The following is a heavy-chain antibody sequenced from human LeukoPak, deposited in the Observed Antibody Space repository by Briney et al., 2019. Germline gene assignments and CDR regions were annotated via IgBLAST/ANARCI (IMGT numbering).Heavy chain of an antibody. CDR2: IYHSGST. CDR3: ASRVAGTSMDV. CDR1: GGSVSSGSYY. D-gene: IGHD6-19*01. Sequence: PSETLSLTCTVSGGSVSSGSYYWRWIRQPPGKGLEWIGNIYHSGSTRYSPSLKSRVTISIDTSKNQFSLKLSSVTAADTAVYYCASRVAGTSMDVWGQGPRSPSP. J-gene: IGHJ6*02. V-gene: IGHV4-61*01.